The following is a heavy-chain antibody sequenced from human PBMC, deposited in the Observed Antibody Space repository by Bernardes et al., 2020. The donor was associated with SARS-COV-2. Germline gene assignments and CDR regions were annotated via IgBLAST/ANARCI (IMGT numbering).Heavy chain of an antibody. Sequence: GTLRLSCASSGFTFSRYDMFWVRQSPGKGLEWVSSIGTASNTYYADSVKGRFTISRENAKNSFYLQMNSLRAGDTAVYYCTRGVPGWYGHQLDFWGQGAPVTVSS. D-gene: IGHD6-19*01. CDR2: IGTASNT. V-gene: IGHV3-13*01. J-gene: IGHJ4*02. CDR3: TRGVPGWYGHQLDF. CDR1: GFTFSRYD.